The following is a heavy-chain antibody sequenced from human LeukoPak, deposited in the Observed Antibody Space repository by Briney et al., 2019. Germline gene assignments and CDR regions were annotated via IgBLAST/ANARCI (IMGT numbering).Heavy chain of an antibody. CDR2: ISAYNGNT. J-gene: IGHJ4*02. CDR1: GYTFTSYG. CDR3: ARDWSRMRPYSSSWYAGY. D-gene: IGHD6-13*01. V-gene: IGHV1-18*01. Sequence: ASVKVSCKASGYTFTSYGISWVRQAPGQGLEWMGWISAYNGNTNYAQKLQGRVTMTTDTSTSTAYMELRSLRSDDTAVYYCARDWSRMRPYSSSWYAGYWGQGTLVTVSS.